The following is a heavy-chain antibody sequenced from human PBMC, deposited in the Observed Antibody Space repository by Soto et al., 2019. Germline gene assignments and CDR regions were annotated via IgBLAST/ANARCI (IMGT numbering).Heavy chain of an antibody. CDR2: INHSGST. CDR1: GGSFSGYY. CDR3: ARAHESGDYHGMSI. J-gene: IGHJ6*02. Sequence: SETLSLTCAVYGGSFSGYYWSWIRQPPGKGLEWIGEINHSGSTNYNPSLKSRVTISVDTSKNQFSLNLRSVTVGDTARYFCARAHESGDYHGMSIWGPGITVTVSS. V-gene: IGHV4-34*01.